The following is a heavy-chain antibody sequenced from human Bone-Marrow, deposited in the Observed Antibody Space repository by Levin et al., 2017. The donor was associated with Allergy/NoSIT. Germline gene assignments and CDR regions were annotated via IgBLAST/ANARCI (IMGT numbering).Heavy chain of an antibody. J-gene: IGHJ4*02. Sequence: LSLPCAASGFTFSSYSMNWVRQAPGKGLEWVSSISSSSSYIYYADSVKGRFTISRDNAKNSLYLQMNSLRAEDTAVYYCAVSKSGYDDFDYWGQGTLVTVSS. V-gene: IGHV3-21*01. CDR3: AVSKSGYDDFDY. CDR2: ISSSSSYI. D-gene: IGHD5-12*01. CDR1: GFTFSSYS.